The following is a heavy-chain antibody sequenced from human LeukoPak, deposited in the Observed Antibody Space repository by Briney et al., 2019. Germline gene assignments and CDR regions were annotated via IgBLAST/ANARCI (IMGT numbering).Heavy chain of an antibody. V-gene: IGHV3-23*01. J-gene: IGHJ4*02. CDR2: ISGSGGST. CDR1: GFTFSNYA. D-gene: IGHD2-2*01. CDR3: AKERDVVPAAYFDY. Sequence: GGSLRLSCAASGFTFSNYAMSWVRQAPGKGLEWVSAISGSGGSTYYADSVKGRFTISRDNSKNTLYLQMNSLRAEDTAIYYWAKERDVVPAAYFDYWGQGTLVTVSS.